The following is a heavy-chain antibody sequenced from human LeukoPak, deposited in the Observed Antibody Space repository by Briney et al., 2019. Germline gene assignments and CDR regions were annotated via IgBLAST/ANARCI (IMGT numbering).Heavy chain of an antibody. J-gene: IGHJ4*02. Sequence: ASVKVSCKVSGYTLTELSMHWVRQAPGKGLEWMGGFDPEDGETIYAQKFQGRVTMTEDTSTDTAYMELSSLRSEDTAVYYCATSPSWYSTPTPRGDYWGQGTLVTVSS. V-gene: IGHV1-24*01. D-gene: IGHD6-13*01. CDR1: GYTLTELS. CDR3: ATSPSWYSTPTPRGDY. CDR2: FDPEDGET.